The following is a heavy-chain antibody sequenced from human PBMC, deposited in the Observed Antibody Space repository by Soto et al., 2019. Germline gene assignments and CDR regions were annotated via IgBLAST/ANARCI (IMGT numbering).Heavy chain of an antibody. CDR1: GDSVSSNSAA. V-gene: IGHV6-1*01. J-gene: IGHJ5*02. CDR2: TYYRSKWYN. CDR3: ARVHTVEYSSSGGWFDP. Sequence: PSQTLSLTCAISGDSVSSNSAAWNWIRQSPSRGLEWLGRTYYRSKWYNDYAVSVKSRITINPDTSKNQFSLQLNSVTPEDTAVYYCARVHTVEYSSSGGWFDPWGQGXLVTVYS. D-gene: IGHD6-6*01.